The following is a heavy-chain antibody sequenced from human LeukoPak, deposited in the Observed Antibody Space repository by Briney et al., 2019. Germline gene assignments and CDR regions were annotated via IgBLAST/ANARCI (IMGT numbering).Heavy chain of an antibody. CDR2: IKGDGSST. Sequence: PGGSLSLSCAASGFTFSTYWVHWVRQAPGRGLVWVARIKGDGSSTIYADSVKGRFTISRDNSKNTLYLQTSSLRAEDTAVYYCARASTTVTNLLDHWGRGTQVTVSS. CDR3: ARASTTVTNLLDH. CDR1: GFTFSTYW. V-gene: IGHV3-74*01. D-gene: IGHD4-17*01. J-gene: IGHJ4*02.